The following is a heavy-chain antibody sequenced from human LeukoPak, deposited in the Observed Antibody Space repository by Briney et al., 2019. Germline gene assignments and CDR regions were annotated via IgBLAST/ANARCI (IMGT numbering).Heavy chain of an antibody. CDR3: AKDAANYPFFFDF. V-gene: IGHV3-74*01. CDR2: INHDGSST. Sequence: GGSLRLSCATSGFTFSTFWMHWVRQAPGKGLVWVSRINHDGSSTNYADSVKGRFTISRDNAKNTVYLQMNSLRAEDTAIYYCAKDAANYPFFFDFWGQGTPVTVSS. D-gene: IGHD4/OR15-4a*01. CDR1: GFTFSTFW. J-gene: IGHJ4*02.